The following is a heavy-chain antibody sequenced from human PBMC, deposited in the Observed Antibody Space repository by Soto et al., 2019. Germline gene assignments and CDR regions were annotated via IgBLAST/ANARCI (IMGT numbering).Heavy chain of an antibody. CDR3: AARRVNYGFDY. CDR1: GFTFSNYG. D-gene: IGHD3-10*01. CDR2: ITDSGAGT. V-gene: IGHV3-23*01. Sequence: PGGSLRLSCAASGFTFSNYGMSWVRQAPGKGLQWVSTITDSGAGTYYADSVKGRFTTSRDNSKNTLYLQMNSLRAEDTAVYYCAARRVNYGFDYWGQGALVTVSS. J-gene: IGHJ4*02.